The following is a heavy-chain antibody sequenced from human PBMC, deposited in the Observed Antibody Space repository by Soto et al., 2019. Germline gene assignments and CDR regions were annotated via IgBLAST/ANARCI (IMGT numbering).Heavy chain of an antibody. J-gene: IGHJ3*02. CDR3: AHLAYGGYSYGYELSDAFDI. D-gene: IGHD5-18*01. CDR2: IWYDGSNK. Sequence: GGSLRLSCAASGFTFSSYGMHWVRQAPGKGLEWVAVIWYDGSNKYYADSVKGRFTISRDNSKNTLYLQMNSLRAEDTAVYYCAHLAYGGYSYGYELSDAFDIWGQGTMVTVSS. CDR1: GFTFSSYG. V-gene: IGHV3-33*01.